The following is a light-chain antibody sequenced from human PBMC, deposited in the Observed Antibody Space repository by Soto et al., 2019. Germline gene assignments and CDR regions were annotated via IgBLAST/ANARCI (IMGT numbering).Light chain of an antibody. CDR3: QQYGNSPWT. V-gene: IGKV3-20*01. Sequence: EMGWTQSPGTQSLSPGERGTLSCRASQRFGSSNLAWYQQKPGQAPRLLIYSTSSRATGIPDRFSGSGSGTDFTLTISRLEPEDFAVYYCQQYGNSPWTFGQGTKVDIK. CDR1: QRFGSSN. J-gene: IGKJ1*01. CDR2: STS.